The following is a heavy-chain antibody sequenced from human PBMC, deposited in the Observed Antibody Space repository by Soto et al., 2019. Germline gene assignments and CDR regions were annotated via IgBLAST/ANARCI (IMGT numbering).Heavy chain of an antibody. CDR3: ARGPYYGSRKNFDY. V-gene: IGHV1-69*13. CDR2: IIPIFGTA. J-gene: IGHJ4*02. Sequence: SVKGSCKASGGPFSSYAFSLVRKAPGQGLEWMGGIIPIFGTANYAQKFQGRVTITADESTSTAYMELSSLRSEDTAVYYCARGPYYGSRKNFDYWGQGTLVTVSS. CDR1: GGPFSSYA. D-gene: IGHD3-10*01.